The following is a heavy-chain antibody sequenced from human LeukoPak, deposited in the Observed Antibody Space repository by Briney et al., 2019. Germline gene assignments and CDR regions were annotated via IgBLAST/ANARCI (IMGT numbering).Heavy chain of an antibody. CDR3: AKDVGDYGTYYFDY. Sequence: GGSLRLSCAASGFTFSSYWMSWVRQAPGKGLEWVANIKQDGSEKYYVDSVKGRFTISRDNAKNSLYLQMNSLRAEDTAVYYCAKDVGDYGTYYFDYWGQGTLVTVSS. CDR1: GFTFSSYW. J-gene: IGHJ4*02. D-gene: IGHD4-17*01. V-gene: IGHV3-7*03. CDR2: IKQDGSEK.